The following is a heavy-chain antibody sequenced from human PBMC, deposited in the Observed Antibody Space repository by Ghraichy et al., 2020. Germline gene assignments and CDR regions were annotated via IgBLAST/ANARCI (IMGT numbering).Heavy chain of an antibody. J-gene: IGHJ6*03. D-gene: IGHD2-15*01. CDR2: FYTSGST. Sequence: SETLSLTCTVSGGSISSGSYYWSWIRQPAGKGLEWIGRFYTSGSTDYNPSLKSRVTISVDTSKNQFSLKLSSVTAADTAVYYCARDRSFDCSGGRCYSGDYYMDVWGKGTTVTVSS. CDR3: ARDRSFDCSGGRCYSGDYYMDV. CDR1: GGSISSGSYY. V-gene: IGHV4-61*02.